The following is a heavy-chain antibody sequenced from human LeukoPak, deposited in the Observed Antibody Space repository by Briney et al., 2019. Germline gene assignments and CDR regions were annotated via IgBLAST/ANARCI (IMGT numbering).Heavy chain of an antibody. J-gene: IGHJ6*03. D-gene: IGHD6-13*01. CDR1: GFTFSSYW. Sequence: GGSLRLSCAASGFTFSSYWMHWVRQAPGKGLVWVSRIYSDGSSTSYADSVKGRFTISRDNAKNTLYLQMNSLRAEDTAVYYCARLGRYSSSWYHYYYYYYMDVWGKGTTVTVSS. CDR3: ARLGRYSSSWYHYYYYYYMDV. CDR2: IYSDGSST. V-gene: IGHV3-74*01.